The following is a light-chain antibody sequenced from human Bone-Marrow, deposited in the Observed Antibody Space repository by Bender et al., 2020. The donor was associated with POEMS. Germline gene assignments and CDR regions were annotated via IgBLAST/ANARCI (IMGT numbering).Light chain of an antibody. Sequence: QSALTQPASVSGSPGQSITISCTGTSGDVGGYNYVSWYQQHPGKAPKLLIYDVSNRPSGVSNRFSGSKSGNTASLTIYGLQAEDEADYYCSSYTSSNIVVFGGGTKLTVL. CDR3: SSYTSSNIVV. CDR1: SGDVGGYNY. CDR2: DVS. V-gene: IGLV2-14*03. J-gene: IGLJ2*01.